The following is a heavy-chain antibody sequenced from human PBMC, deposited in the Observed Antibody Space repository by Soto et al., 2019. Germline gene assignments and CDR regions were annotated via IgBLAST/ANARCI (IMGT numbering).Heavy chain of an antibody. CDR3: ARRRGTGISGGTYYGLDV. V-gene: IGHV3-23*01. CDR1: GFTFNSFP. CDR2: ISASGGGI. D-gene: IGHD1-20*01. J-gene: IGHJ6*02. Sequence: SLRLSCAASGFTFNSFPMSWVRLAPGKGLEWVSGISASGGGIYYADSVKGRFTVSRVNSKSTMYLQMNSLRAEDTAVYYCARRRGTGISGGTYYGLDVWGQGTTVTVSS.